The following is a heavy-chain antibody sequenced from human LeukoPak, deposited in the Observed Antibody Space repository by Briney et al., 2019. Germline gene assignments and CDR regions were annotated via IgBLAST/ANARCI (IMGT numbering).Heavy chain of an antibody. J-gene: IGHJ4*02. CDR1: GYSISSGYY. D-gene: IGHD3-22*01. CDR3: ARVRFDYDSSGYYFDY. CDR2: SHQSGAT. V-gene: IGHV4-38-2*02. Sequence: SETLSLTCTVSGYSISSGYYWGWIRQPPGKGLEWIGSSHQSGATYYNPSLKGRVTISQETSKNQLSLKLSSVTAADTAIYYCARVRFDYDSSGYYFDYWGQGTLVTVSS.